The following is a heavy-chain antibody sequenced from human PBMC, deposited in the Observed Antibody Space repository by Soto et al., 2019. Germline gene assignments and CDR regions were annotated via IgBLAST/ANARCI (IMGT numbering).Heavy chain of an antibody. CDR3: AKDRXXXXXYL. Sequence: QVPLVQSGAEVKKPGASVKVSCKASGYSFTDYYMHWVRQAPGQGLEWMGWIHPKSGVTKFVQKFQGRVTMTRETXXXXXYMELSXXXXXXXXVYHCAKDRXXXXXYLWGHG. D-gene: IGHD2-8*01. CDR1: GYSFTDYY. J-gene: IGHJ4*01. CDR2: IHPKSGVT. V-gene: IGHV1-2*02.